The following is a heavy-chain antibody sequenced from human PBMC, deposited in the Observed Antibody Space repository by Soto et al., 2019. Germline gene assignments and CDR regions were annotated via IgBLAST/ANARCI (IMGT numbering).Heavy chain of an antibody. V-gene: IGHV4-39*01. CDR2: IYYSGST. CDR1: GGSISSSSYY. Sequence: PSETLSLTCTVSGGSISSSSYYWGWIRQPPGKGLEWIGSIYYSGSTYYNPSLKSRVTISVDTSKNQFSLKLSSVTAADTAVYYCARAVRGVISGFDYWGQGTLVTLSS. J-gene: IGHJ4*02. CDR3: ARAVRGVISGFDY. D-gene: IGHD3-10*01.